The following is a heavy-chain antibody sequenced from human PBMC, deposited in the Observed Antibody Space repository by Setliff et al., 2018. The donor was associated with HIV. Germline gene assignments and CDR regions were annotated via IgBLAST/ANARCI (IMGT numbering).Heavy chain of an antibody. D-gene: IGHD1-26*01. CDR1: GYTFTGYY. J-gene: IGHJ5*02. CDR2: INPNSGGT. CDR3: ARDLGPGGGSYRMPINWFDP. Sequence: GASVKVSCKASGYTFTGYYMHWVRQAPGQGLEWMGWINPNSGGTNYAQKFQGRVTMTRDTSISTAYMELSRLRSDDTAVYYCARDLGPGGGSYRMPINWFDPWGQGTRVTVSS. V-gene: IGHV1-2*02.